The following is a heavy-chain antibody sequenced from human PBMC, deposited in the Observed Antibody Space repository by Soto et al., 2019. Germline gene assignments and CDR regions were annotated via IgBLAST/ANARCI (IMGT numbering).Heavy chain of an antibody. CDR3: TRQVLRYFDWLYNHDAFDT. D-gene: IGHD3-9*01. J-gene: IGHJ3*02. V-gene: IGHV3-73*01. Sequence: GGSLRLSCAASGFTFSGSAMHWVRQASGKGLEWVGRIRSKANSYATAYAASVKGRFTISRDDSKNTAYLQMNSLKTEDTAVYYCTRQVLRYFDWLYNHDAFDTWGQGTMVTVS. CDR2: IRSKANSYAT. CDR1: GFTFSGSA.